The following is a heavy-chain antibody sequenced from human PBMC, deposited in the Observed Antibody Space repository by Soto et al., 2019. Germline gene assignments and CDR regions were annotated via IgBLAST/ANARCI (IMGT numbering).Heavy chain of an antibody. CDR1: GGSISSGDYY. CDR2: IYYTGST. CDR3: ASRTVITPNWYFDI. D-gene: IGHD4-4*01. J-gene: IGHJ2*01. V-gene: IGHV4-30-4*01. Sequence: QVQLQESGPGLVKPSQTLSLTCTVSGGSISSGDYYWSWIRQPPGKGLEWIGYIYYTGSTYYNPSLKSRVTXXVXTYXNQFSLKLSSVTAADTAVYYCASRTVITPNWYFDIWGRGTLVTVSS.